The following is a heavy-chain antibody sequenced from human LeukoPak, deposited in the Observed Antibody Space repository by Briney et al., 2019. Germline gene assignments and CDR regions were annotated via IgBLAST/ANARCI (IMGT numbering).Heavy chain of an antibody. CDR2: ISYDGSNK. CDR3: AIRMTTVVASDQVFDY. V-gene: IGHV3-30*03. D-gene: IGHD4-17*01. Sequence: GGSLRLSCAASGFTFSSYGMHWVRQAPGKGLEWVAVISYDGSNKYYADSVKGRFTISRDNSKNTLYLQMNSLRAEDTAVYYCAIRMTTVVASDQVFDYWGQGTLVTASS. CDR1: GFTFSSYG. J-gene: IGHJ4*02.